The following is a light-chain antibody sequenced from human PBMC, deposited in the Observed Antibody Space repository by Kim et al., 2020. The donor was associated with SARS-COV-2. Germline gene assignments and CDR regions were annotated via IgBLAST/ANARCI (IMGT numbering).Light chain of an antibody. CDR1: RSNVGRNY. Sequence: GQRVTISCSGGRSNVGRNYVYRFQHLPGTAPKLLIERNDRRPSGVPDRFSGSKSGTSASLAIGGLQPEDDADYYCEAWDDSLNGPVFGGGTQLTVL. V-gene: IGLV1-44*01. CDR3: EAWDDSLNGPV. CDR2: RND. J-gene: IGLJ3*02.